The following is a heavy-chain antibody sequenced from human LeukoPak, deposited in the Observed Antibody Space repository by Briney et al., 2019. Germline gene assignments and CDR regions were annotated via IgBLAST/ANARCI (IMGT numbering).Heavy chain of an antibody. J-gene: IGHJ4*02. CDR2: INTNTGNP. D-gene: IGHD2-21*01. Sequence: ASVKVSCKTSGYTFFSNAMNWVRQAPGQGLEWMGWINTNTGNPTYAQGFTGRFVFSLDTSVSTAYLQISTLKAEDTAVYYCARPGRGGIYFFDFWGQGTLVTVSS. V-gene: IGHV7-4-1*02. CDR3: ARPGRGGIYFFDF. CDR1: GYTFFSNA.